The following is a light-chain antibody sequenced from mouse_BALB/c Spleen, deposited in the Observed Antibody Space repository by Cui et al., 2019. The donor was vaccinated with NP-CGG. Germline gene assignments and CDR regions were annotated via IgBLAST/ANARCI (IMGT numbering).Light chain of an antibody. J-gene: IGLJ1*01. CDR3: ALWYSNHWV. CDR2: GTN. Sequence: QAVVTQESALTTSPGETVTLTCRSSTGAVTTSNYANWVQEKPHHLFTGLIGGTNNRVPGVPARFSGSLIGDKAALTIRGAQTEDEAIYFCALWYSNHWVFGGGTKLTVL. V-gene: IGLV1*01. CDR1: TGAVTTSNY.